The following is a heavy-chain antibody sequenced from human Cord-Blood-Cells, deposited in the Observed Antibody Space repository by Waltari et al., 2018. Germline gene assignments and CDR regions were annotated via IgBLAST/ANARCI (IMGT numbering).Heavy chain of an antibody. D-gene: IGHD6-6*01. CDR2: IWYEGSNK. J-gene: IGHJ4*02. CDR3: AREPQSIEQLVDY. CDR1: GFTFSSYG. Sequence: QVQLVESGGGVVQPGRSLRLSCAASGFTFSSYGMPWVRQAPGKGLEWVEVIWYEGSNKYYADSVKGRFTISRDNSKNTLYLQMNSLRAEDTAVYYCAREPQSIEQLVDYWGQGTLVTVSS. V-gene: IGHV3-33*01.